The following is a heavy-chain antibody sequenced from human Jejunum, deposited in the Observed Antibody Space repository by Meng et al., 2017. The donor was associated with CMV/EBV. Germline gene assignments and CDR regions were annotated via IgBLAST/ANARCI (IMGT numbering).Heavy chain of an antibody. V-gene: IGHV3-74*01. CDR2: ISGDGRVP. CDR3: ARTPLYCSSASCYTFDY. J-gene: IGHJ4*02. CDR1: FTFISTW. Sequence: FTFISTWMHWVRQPPGKGLVWVSRISGDGRVPNYADSVKGRFIISRDNTRNTLYLQMSGLRAEDTAVYYCARTPLYCSSASCYTFDYWGQGTLVTVSS. D-gene: IGHD2-2*01.